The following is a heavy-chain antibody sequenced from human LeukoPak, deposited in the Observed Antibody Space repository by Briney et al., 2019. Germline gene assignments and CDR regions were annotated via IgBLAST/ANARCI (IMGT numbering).Heavy chain of an antibody. CDR1: GFTFSSYS. CDR2: ISGSGGST. Sequence: GSLRLSCAASGFTFSSYSMNWVRQAPGKGLEWVSAISGSGGSTYYADSVKGRFTISRDNSKNTLYLQMNSLRAEDTAVYYCAKAGKPQVSYIVVVTAIGYWGQGTLVTVSS. D-gene: IGHD2-21*02. V-gene: IGHV3-23*01. J-gene: IGHJ4*02. CDR3: AKAGKPQVSYIVVVTAIGY.